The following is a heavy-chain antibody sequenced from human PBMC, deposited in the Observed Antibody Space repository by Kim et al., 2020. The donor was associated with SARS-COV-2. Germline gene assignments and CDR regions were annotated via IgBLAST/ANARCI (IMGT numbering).Heavy chain of an antibody. CDR2: ISGSGGST. CDR3: AKGFILWWGGNYFDY. J-gene: IGHJ4*02. D-gene: IGHD2-21*01. CDR1: GFTFSSYA. V-gene: IGHV3-23*01. Sequence: GGSLRLSCAASGFTFSSYAMSWVRQAPGKGLEWVSAISGSGGSTYYADSVKGRFTISRDNSKNTLYLQMNSLRAEDTAVYYCAKGFILWWGGNYFDYWGQGTLVTVSS.